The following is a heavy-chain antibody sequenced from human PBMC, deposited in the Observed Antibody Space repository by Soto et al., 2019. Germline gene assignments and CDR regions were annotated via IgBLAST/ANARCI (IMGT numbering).Heavy chain of an antibody. CDR3: ARESVIVSTSAPNNFYHYGIEV. J-gene: IGHJ6*02. D-gene: IGHD3-16*02. V-gene: IGHV4-59*01. CDR1: GGSISSYH. CDR2: MYDSGST. Sequence: SETLSLTCTVSGGSISSYHWSWIRQPPGKGLEWIGHMYDSGSTNYNPSLKSRVTISIDASKNQFSLKMRSVTAADTAVYYCARESVIVSTSAPNNFYHYGIEVWGQGTTGT.